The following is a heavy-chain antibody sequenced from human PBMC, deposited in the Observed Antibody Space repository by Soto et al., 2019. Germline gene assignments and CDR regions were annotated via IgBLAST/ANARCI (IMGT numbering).Heavy chain of an antibody. D-gene: IGHD3-10*01. CDR1: GRTFRGYY. Sequence: PSATLPLTCAVYGRTFRGYYWSWIRQPPGKGLEWIGEINHSGSTNYNPSLKSRVTISVDTSKNQFSLKLSSVTAADTAVYYCARGLQADNDYSGAAVDYCGQGTLVTLSS. CDR3: ARGLQADNDYSGAAVDY. CDR2: INHSGST. J-gene: IGHJ4*01. V-gene: IGHV4-34*01.